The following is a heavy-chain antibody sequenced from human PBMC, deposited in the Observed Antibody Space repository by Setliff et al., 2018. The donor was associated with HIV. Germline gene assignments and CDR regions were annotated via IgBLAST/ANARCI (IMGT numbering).Heavy chain of an antibody. D-gene: IGHD1-26*01. CDR2: ISADNGNT. V-gene: IGHV1-18*01. J-gene: IGHJ1*01. CDR1: GYTFSSYG. CDR3: ARDRWELLRRPEYFQH. Sequence: ASVKVSCKASGYTFSSYGVNWVRQASGQGLEWMGWISADNGNTKYAQKFQGRVTITTDTSTRTVYMELRSLRSDDTAVYYCARDRWELLRRPEYFQHWGQGALVTVSS.